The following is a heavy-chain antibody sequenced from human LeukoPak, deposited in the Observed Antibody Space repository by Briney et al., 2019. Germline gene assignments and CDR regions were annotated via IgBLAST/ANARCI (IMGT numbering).Heavy chain of an antibody. Sequence: GGSLSLSCAASGFTFDDYAMHWVRQGPAKSLEWVSLINENGDIAYYGDSVRGRFTISRDNAKNSLYLQMNSLTTEDTALYYCAKARWEPNFDYWGQGTLVTVSA. CDR3: AKARWEPNFDY. CDR2: INENGDIA. J-gene: IGHJ4*02. CDR1: GFTFDDYA. D-gene: IGHD1-26*01. V-gene: IGHV3-43*02.